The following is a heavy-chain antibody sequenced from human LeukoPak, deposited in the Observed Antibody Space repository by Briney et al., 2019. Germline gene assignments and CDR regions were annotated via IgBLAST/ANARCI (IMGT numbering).Heavy chain of an antibody. D-gene: IGHD2-15*01. Sequence: ASVKVSCKVSGYTLTELSMHWVRQAPGKGLEWMGGFDPEDGETIYAQKFQGRVTMTEDTSTDTAYMGLSSLRSEDTAVYYCATGGWGYCSGGSCYFSHRWFDPWGQGTLVTVSS. CDR2: FDPEDGET. CDR1: GYTLTELS. J-gene: IGHJ5*02. CDR3: ATGGWGYCSGGSCYFSHRWFDP. V-gene: IGHV1-24*01.